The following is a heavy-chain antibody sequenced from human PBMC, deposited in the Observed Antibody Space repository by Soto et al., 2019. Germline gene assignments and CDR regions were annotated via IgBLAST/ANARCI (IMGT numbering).Heavy chain of an antibody. CDR2: INHSGST. D-gene: IGHD6-13*01. CDR3: ARLYPPLRGSSWPDY. J-gene: IGHJ4*02. V-gene: IGHV4-34*01. CDR1: GGSFSGYY. Sequence: QVQLQQWGAGLLKPSETLSLTCAVYGGSFSGYYWSWIRQPPGKGLEWIGEINHSGSTNYNPSLTSRGTLSVDTSKNQFSRKLSAVTPADTAVYYCARLYPPLRGSSWPDYWGQGTLVTVSS.